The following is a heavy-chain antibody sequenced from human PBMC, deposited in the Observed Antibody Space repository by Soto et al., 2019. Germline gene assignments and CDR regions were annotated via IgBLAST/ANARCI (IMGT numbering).Heavy chain of an antibody. CDR1: GFTFSSYA. J-gene: IGHJ4*02. CDR2: ISYDGSNK. Sequence: QVQLVESGGGVVQPGRSLRLSCAASGFTFSSYAMHWVCQAPGKGLEWVAVISYDGSNKYYADSVKGRFTISRDNSKNTLYLQMNSLRAEDTAVYYCARDGYSGSYRYYFDYWGQGTLVTVSS. D-gene: IGHD1-26*01. V-gene: IGHV3-30-3*01. CDR3: ARDGYSGSYRYYFDY.